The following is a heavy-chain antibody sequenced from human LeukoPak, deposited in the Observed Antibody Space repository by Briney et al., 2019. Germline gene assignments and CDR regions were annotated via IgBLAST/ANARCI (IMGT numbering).Heavy chain of an antibody. CDR3: ARVLWDSSGYKDY. V-gene: IGHV4-34*01. CDR2: INHSGST. Sequence: SETLSLTCTVSGGSISSYYWSWIRQPPGKGLEWIGEINHSGSTNYNPSLKSRVTISVDTSKNQFSLKLSSVTAADTAVYYCARVLWDSSGYKDYWGQGTLVTVSS. J-gene: IGHJ4*02. D-gene: IGHD3-22*01. CDR1: GGSISSYY.